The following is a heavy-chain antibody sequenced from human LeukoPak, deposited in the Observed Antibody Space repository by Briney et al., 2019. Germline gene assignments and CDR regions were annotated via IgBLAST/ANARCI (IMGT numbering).Heavy chain of an antibody. Sequence: ASVKVSCTASGYTFTSYGISWVRQAPGQGLEWMGWISAYNGNTNYAQKLQGRVTMTTDTSTSTAYMELRSLRSDDTAVYYCARAAAPLDWFDPWGQGTLVTVSS. CDR2: ISAYNGNT. D-gene: IGHD2-2*01. J-gene: IGHJ5*02. CDR1: GYTFTSYG. CDR3: ARAAAPLDWFDP. V-gene: IGHV1-18*01.